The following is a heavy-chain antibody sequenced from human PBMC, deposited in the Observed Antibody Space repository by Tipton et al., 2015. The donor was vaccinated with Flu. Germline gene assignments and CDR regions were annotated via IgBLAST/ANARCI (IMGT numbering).Heavy chain of an antibody. CDR2: IYYSGST. CDR3: ARNAVSVFDY. V-gene: IGHV4-31*02. D-gene: IGHD4-17*01. Sequence: LRLSCTVSGGSISSGGYYWSWIRQHPGKGLEWIGYIYYSGSTYYNPSLKSRVTISVDTSKNQFSLKLSSVTAADTAVYYCARNAVSVFDYWGQGTLVTVSS. CDR1: GGSISSGGYY. J-gene: IGHJ4*02.